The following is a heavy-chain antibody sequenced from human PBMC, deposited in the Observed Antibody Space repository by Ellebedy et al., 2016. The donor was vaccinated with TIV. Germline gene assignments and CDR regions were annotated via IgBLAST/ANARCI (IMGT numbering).Heavy chain of an antibody. CDR3: ARRGRYGDYAVQINSWFDT. Sequence: PGGSLRLSCAASGFSFRSYWMSWVRQAPGKGLEWVANIYQDGSDEYYVDSVKGRFTISRDNDNKALFLQMTRLRAEDTDVYYCARRGRYGDYAVQINSWFDTWGRGTLVAVSS. CDR2: IYQDGSDE. CDR1: GFSFRSYW. V-gene: IGHV3-7*01. D-gene: IGHD4-17*01. J-gene: IGHJ5*02.